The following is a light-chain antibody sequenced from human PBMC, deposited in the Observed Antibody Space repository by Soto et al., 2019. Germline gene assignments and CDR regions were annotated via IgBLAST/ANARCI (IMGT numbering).Light chain of an antibody. J-gene: IGKJ1*01. CDR3: MQSLPTPLT. CDR1: QSLLDSNGYNC. V-gene: IGKV2-28*01. Sequence: DIVMTQSPLSLPVTPGEPASISCRSSQSLLDSNGYNCLEWYLQKPGQSPQLLIYLGSNRASGVTDRFSGSGSGTDFTLKISRVEAEDVGVYYCMQSLPTPLTFGQGTKVEIK. CDR2: LGS.